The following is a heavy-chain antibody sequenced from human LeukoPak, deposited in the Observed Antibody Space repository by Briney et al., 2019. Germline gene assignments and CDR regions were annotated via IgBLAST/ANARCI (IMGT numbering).Heavy chain of an antibody. Sequence: GGSLRLSCAASGFTFSSYSMNWVRQAPGKGLEWVTYISSSSSTIYYADSVKGRFTISRDNAKNSLYLQMNSLRAEDTAVYYCARESVNYYYYMDVWGKGTTVTVSS. D-gene: IGHD3-3*01. CDR1: GFTFSSYS. CDR2: ISSSSSTI. CDR3: ARESVNYYYYMDV. J-gene: IGHJ6*03. V-gene: IGHV3-48*01.